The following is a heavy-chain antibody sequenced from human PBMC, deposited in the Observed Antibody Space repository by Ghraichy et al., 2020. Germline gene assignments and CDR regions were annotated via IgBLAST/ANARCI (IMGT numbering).Heavy chain of an antibody. J-gene: IGHJ6*02. CDR1: GFTFRYYA. CDR2: ISYDASGGYYDGTKT. Sequence: GESLDISCATSGFTFRYYAMHWVRQAPGKGLGWVAVISYDASGGYYDGTKTCYADSVKGRFTISRDDSKKTLYLQMNSLNAEYAAVYYGFRGAYCSTSCCPVPSYVMAVWGPGNTVTVSS. V-gene: IGHV3-30*03. CDR3: FRGAYCSTSCCPVPSYVMAV. D-gene: IGHD2-2*01.